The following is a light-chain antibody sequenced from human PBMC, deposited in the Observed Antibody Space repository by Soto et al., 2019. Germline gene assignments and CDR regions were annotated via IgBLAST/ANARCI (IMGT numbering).Light chain of an antibody. Sequence: ELVLTQSPATLSLSPGERATLSCRVSQSVGSSLAWYQQKPGQAPRLLIYDASNRATGIPARFSGSGSGTDFTLTISSLEPEDFAVYYCQQRSNWPRTFGQGTKVDIK. V-gene: IGKV3-11*01. J-gene: IGKJ1*01. CDR1: QSVGSS. CDR2: DAS. CDR3: QQRSNWPRT.